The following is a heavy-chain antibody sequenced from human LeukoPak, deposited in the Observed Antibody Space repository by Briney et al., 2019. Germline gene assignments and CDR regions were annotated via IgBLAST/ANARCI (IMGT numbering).Heavy chain of an antibody. D-gene: IGHD3-16*01. Sequence: ASVKVSCKASGYTFTDYDIYWVRQAPGQGLEYMGWLNPNSGGSNYAQKFQGRVTMTRDTSISTAYMELSRLRSDDTAIYYCAREFLGGKGCLDPWGQGTLVTVSS. V-gene: IGHV1-2*02. CDR3: AREFLGGKGCLDP. CDR2: LNPNSGGS. J-gene: IGHJ5*02. CDR1: GYTFTDYD.